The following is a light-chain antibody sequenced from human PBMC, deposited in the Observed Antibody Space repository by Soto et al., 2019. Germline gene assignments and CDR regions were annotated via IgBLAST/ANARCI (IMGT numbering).Light chain of an antibody. CDR1: SGHSSYA. J-gene: IGLJ3*02. Sequence: QLVVTQPPSASASLGASVRLTCTLTSGHSSYAIAWHQQQPEKGPRYLMKVDSDGSHIKGDGIPDRFSGSSSGAERYLTISSLQSEDEADYYCQTWGTGTWVFGGGTKVTVL. V-gene: IGLV4-69*01. CDR3: QTWGTGTWV. CDR2: VDSDGSH.